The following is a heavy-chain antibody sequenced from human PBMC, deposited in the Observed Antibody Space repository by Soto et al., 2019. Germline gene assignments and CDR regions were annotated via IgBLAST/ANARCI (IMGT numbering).Heavy chain of an antibody. CDR1: GYTFTSYG. D-gene: IGHD6-19*01. V-gene: IGHV1-18*04. CDR2: ISAYNGNT. Sequence: ASVKVSCKAPGYTFTSYGISWVRQAPGQGLEWMGWISAYNGNTNYAQKLQGRVTMTTDTSTSTAYMELRSLRSDDTAVYYCAITGRQWLNLDYWGQGTLVTVSS. CDR3: AITGRQWLNLDY. J-gene: IGHJ4*02.